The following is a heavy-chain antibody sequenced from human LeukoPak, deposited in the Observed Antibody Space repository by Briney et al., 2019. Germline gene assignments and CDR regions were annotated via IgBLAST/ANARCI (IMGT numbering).Heavy chain of an antibody. CDR2: ISFDGSNE. J-gene: IGHJ4*02. V-gene: IGHV3-30*03. D-gene: IGHD6-19*01. CDR3: ARDRAPYSSGWSGFDY. Sequence: AGSLRLSCAASGFIFSSYGMHWVRQAPGKGLDWVAVISFDGSNEYYADSVKGRFTISRDNSKDTVFLQMNSLRPEDTAVYYCARDRAPYSSGWSGFDYWGQGTLVSVSS. CDR1: GFIFSSYG.